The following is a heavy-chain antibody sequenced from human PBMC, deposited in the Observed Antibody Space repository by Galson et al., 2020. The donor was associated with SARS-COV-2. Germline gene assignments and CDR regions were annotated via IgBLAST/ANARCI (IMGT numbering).Heavy chain of an antibody. D-gene: IGHD3-10*01. CDR2: IYYSGST. V-gene: IGHV4-59*01. CDR3: ARESGSGPIL. Sequence: SETLSLTCTVSGGSISSYYWSWIRQPPGKGMEWIGYIYYSGSTNYNPSLKSRVTISVDTYKNQFSLKLSSVTAADTAVYYCARESGSGPILWGQGTLVTVAS. CDR1: GGSISSYY. J-gene: IGHJ4*02.